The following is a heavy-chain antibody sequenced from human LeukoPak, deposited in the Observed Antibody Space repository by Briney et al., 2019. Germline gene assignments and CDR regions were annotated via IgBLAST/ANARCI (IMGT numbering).Heavy chain of an antibody. J-gene: IGHJ4*02. CDR1: GGTFSSYA. V-gene: IGHV1-46*01. CDR3: ARGRVGGGDY. Sequence: ASVKVSCKASGGTFSSYAISWVRQAPGQGLEWMGMISPSGGSTTYAQKFQGRVTMTRDTSTSTVSMDLTSLRSEDTSVYYCARGRVGGGDYWGQGTLVTVSS. CDR2: ISPSGGST. D-gene: IGHD3-10*01.